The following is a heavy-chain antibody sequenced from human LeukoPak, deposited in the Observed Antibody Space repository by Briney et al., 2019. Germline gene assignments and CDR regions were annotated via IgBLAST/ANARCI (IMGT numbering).Heavy chain of an antibody. CDR2: IFSDGYTK. J-gene: IGHJ4*02. D-gene: IGHD3-10*01. Sequence: GGSLRLSCAASGFIFSTYGLHWVRQAPGKGLEWVAVIFSDGYTKYYAGSVKDRFTISRDNSKNTLYLHMNNLIPGDTGVYYCARASGPFDFWGQGTLLTVSS. CDR1: GFIFSTYG. V-gene: IGHV3-33*01. CDR3: ARASGPFDF.